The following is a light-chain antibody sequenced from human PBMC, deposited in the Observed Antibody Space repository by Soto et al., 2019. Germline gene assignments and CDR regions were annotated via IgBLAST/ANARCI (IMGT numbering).Light chain of an antibody. CDR2: AAS. V-gene: IGKV1D-12*01. J-gene: IGKJ4*01. CDR1: QGIRSW. CDR3: QQSDTFPAT. Sequence: DIQMTQSPSSVSASVGDRVTSTCRASQGIRSWLAWYQQRPGKAPKLLISAASSLQSAVPSRFSGSGSGTDFTLTISSLQPDDFATYYCQQSDTFPATFGGGTKVEIK.